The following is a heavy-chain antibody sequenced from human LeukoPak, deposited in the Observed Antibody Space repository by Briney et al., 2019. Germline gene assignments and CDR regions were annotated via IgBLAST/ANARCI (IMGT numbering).Heavy chain of an antibody. V-gene: IGHV1-2*02. Sequence: GASVKVSCKSSGYXFTGYYLHWVRQAPGQGLQWMGWINPNNDERNYAQKFRGRVTMTRDTSISTVYMELSSLTSDDTALYYCARESPYSSSWFDHWGQGTLVTVSS. D-gene: IGHD6-13*01. J-gene: IGHJ5*02. CDR2: INPNNDER. CDR3: ARESPYSSSWFDH. CDR1: GYXFTGYY.